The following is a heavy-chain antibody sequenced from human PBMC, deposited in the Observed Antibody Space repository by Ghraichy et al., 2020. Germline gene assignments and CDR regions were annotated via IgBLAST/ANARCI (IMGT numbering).Heavy chain of an antibody. CDR1: GGSISSYY. J-gene: IGHJ4*02. CDR2: IYYSGST. V-gene: IGHV4-59*01. D-gene: IGHD3-3*01. Sequence: SETLSLTCTVSGGSISSYYWSWIRQPPGKGLEWIGYIYYSGSTNYNPSLKSRVTISVDTSKNQFSLKLSSVTAADTAVYYCARAQPPLLTMDFDYWGQGTLVTVSS. CDR3: ARAQPPLLTMDFDY.